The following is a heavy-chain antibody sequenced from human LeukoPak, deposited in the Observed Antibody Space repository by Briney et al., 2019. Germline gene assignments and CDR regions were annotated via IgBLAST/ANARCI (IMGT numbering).Heavy chain of an antibody. CDR3: ARGDSTVTPKYFQY. V-gene: IGHV4-59*01. D-gene: IGHD4-23*01. J-gene: IGHJ1*01. CDR2: IFYSGST. Sequence: PSETLSLTCTVSGGSISSYYWSWIRQPPGKGLEWIGYIFYSGSTNYNPSLKSRVTISIDTSKNQFSLKLSSVTAADTAVYYCARGDSTVTPKYFQYWGQGTLVTVSS. CDR1: GGSISSYY.